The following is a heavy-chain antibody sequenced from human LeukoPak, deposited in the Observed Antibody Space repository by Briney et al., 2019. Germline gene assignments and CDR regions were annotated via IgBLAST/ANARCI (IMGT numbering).Heavy chain of an antibody. CDR1: GFTFSTYS. D-gene: IGHD2-21*02. V-gene: IGHV3-21*04. CDR3: AKAWALTYLGGVDS. Sequence: GGSLRLSCAASGFTFSTYSMNWVRQAPGKGLEWVSSISSSSSYMYYADSVKGRFIISRDNAKNSLYLQMNSLRAEDTAVYYCAKAWALTYLGGVDSWGQGTLVTVSS. J-gene: IGHJ4*02. CDR2: ISSSSSYM.